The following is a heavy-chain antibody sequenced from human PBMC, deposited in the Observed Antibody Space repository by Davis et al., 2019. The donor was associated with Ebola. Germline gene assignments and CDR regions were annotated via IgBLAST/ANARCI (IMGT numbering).Heavy chain of an antibody. J-gene: IGHJ4*02. CDR3: ARDPRRAYFGVAFDY. Sequence: AASVTVSCKASGYTFTSYGISWVRQAPGQGLEWMGWISAYNGNTNYAQKLQGRVTMTTDTSTSTAYMELRSLRSDDTAVYYCARDPRRAYFGVAFDYWGQGTLVTVSS. CDR2: ISAYNGNT. D-gene: IGHD3-3*01. CDR1: GYTFTSYG. V-gene: IGHV1-18*01.